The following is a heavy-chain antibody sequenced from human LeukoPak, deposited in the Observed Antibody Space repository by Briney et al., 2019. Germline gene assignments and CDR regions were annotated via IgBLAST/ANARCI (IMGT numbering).Heavy chain of an antibody. D-gene: IGHD1-26*01. CDR1: GFTFDDYA. V-gene: IGHV3-9*01. CDR3: ARDPYSGSYGPYYYYYMDV. Sequence: GRSLRLSCAASGFTFDDYAMHWVRQAPGKGLEWVSGISWNSGSIGYADSVKGRFTISRDNAKNSLYLQMDSLRVEDTAVYYCARDPYSGSYGPYYYYYMDVWGEGTTVTISS. CDR2: ISWNSGSI. J-gene: IGHJ6*03.